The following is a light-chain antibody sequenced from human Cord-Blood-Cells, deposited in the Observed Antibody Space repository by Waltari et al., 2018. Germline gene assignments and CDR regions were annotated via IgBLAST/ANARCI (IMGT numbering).Light chain of an antibody. J-gene: IGKJ2*03. CDR2: AAS. Sequence: DIQMNQSPSSLSASVGDRVTITCRASQSISSYLNWYQQKPGKAPKLLIYAASSLQSGVPSRFSGSGSGTDFTLTISSLQPEDFATYYCQQSYSTPPYSFGQGTKLETK. CDR3: QQSYSTPPYS. CDR1: QSISSY. V-gene: IGKV1-39*01.